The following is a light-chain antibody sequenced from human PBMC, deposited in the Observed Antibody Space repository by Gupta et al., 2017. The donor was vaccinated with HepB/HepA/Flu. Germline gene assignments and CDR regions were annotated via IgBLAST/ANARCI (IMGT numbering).Light chain of an antibody. CDR3: QAWASSNGVV. CDR1: KLGDKY. V-gene: IGLV3-1*01. CDR2: QDS. J-gene: IGLJ2*01. Sequence: SYELTQPPSVSVSPGQTTSITCSGDKLGDKYACWYQQKPGQSPVLVIYQDSKRPAGIPGRFSGSNARNTATLTISGTQAMDEDDYYCQAWASSNGVVFGGGTKLTVL.